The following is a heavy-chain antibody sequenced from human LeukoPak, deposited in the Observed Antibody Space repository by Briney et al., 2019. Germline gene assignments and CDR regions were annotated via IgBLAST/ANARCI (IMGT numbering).Heavy chain of an antibody. CDR2: IYYSGST. Sequence: SETLSLTCTVSGRPVSSGSYHWIWLRPPPGKGLEGIVHIYYSGSTNYNPSLKSRVTISVDTSKNQFSLKLSSVTAADTAVYYCARGAYGDYFFDYWGQGTLVTVSS. V-gene: IGHV4-61*01. CDR3: ARGAYGDYFFDY. CDR1: GRPVSSGSYH. D-gene: IGHD4-17*01. J-gene: IGHJ4*02.